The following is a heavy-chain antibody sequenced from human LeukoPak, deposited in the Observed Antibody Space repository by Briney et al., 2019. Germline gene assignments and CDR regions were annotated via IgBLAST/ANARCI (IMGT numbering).Heavy chain of an antibody. J-gene: IGHJ4*02. D-gene: IGHD5-12*01. CDR3: ASQDIVATTGAELDY. Sequence: TGGSLRLSCAASGFTFSSYEMNWVRQAPGKGLEWVSYISSSGSTIYYADSVKGRFTISRDNAKNSLYLQMKSLRAEDTAVYYCASQDIVATTGAELDYWGQGTLVTVSS. CDR1: GFTFSSYE. CDR2: ISSSGSTI. V-gene: IGHV3-48*03.